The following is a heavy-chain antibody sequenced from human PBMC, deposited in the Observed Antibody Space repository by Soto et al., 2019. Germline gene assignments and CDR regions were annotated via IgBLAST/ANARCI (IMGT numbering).Heavy chain of an antibody. CDR1: GGTFSSYA. Sequence: QVQLVQSGAEVKKPGSSVKVSCKASGGTFSSYAISWVRQAPGQGLEWMGGIIPIFGTANYAQKFQGRVTITADESTSTAYMELRRLRSEDTAVYYCARVVYCSGGSCYSYFDYWGQGTLVTVSS. V-gene: IGHV1-69*12. CDR2: IIPIFGTA. D-gene: IGHD2-15*01. J-gene: IGHJ4*02. CDR3: ARVVYCSGGSCYSYFDY.